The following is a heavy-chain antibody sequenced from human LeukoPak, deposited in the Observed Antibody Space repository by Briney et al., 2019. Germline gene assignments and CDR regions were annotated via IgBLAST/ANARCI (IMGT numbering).Heavy chain of an antibody. V-gene: IGHV3-23*01. CDR3: AKGTSWGFIDYFDY. CDR1: GFAFSSYT. J-gene: IGHJ4*02. CDR2: ITTGDGNT. Sequence: GGSLRLSCTASGFAFSSYTMTWVRQAPGKGLKWVSTITTGDGNTYYADSVKGRFTISRDNSKNTLYLQMNSLRTEDTAVYYCAKGTSWGFIDYFDYWGQGTLVTVSS. D-gene: IGHD3-10*01.